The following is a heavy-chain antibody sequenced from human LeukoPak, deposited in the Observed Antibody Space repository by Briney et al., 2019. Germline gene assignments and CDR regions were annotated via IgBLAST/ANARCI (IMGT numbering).Heavy chain of an antibody. J-gene: IGHJ5*02. CDR1: GGSVSSYY. Sequence: PSETLSLTCTVSGGSVSSYYWSWIRQPPGKGLEWIACISYSGSTKYNPSLKSRVTISVDTSKNQLSLKLSSVTAADTAVYYCAREPGFDSSGYLNWFDPWGQGTLVTVSS. V-gene: IGHV4-59*02. D-gene: IGHD3-22*01. CDR2: ISYSGST. CDR3: AREPGFDSSGYLNWFDP.